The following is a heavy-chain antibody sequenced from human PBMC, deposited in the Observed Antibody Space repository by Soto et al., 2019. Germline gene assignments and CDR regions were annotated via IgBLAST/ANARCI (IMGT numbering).Heavy chain of an antibody. CDR3: AREGYCSGGSCYSY. CDR2: IYYSGST. CDR1: GGSISSSSYY. Sequence: QLQLQESGPGLVKPSETLSLTCTVSGGSISSSSYYWGWIRQPPGKGLEWIGSIYYSGSTYYNPSLKSRVTISVDTSKNQFSLKLSSVTAADTAVYYCAREGYCSGGSCYSYWGQGTLVTVSS. D-gene: IGHD2-15*01. V-gene: IGHV4-39*02. J-gene: IGHJ4*02.